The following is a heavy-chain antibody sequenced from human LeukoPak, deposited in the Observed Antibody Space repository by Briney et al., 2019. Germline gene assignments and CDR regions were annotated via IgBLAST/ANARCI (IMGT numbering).Heavy chain of an antibody. D-gene: IGHD6-6*01. J-gene: IGHJ6*03. CDR3: ARVVDILRIAARRYMDV. CDR1: GFTFSSNW. V-gene: IGHV3-7*01. Sequence: GGSLRLSCAASGFTFSSNWMTWVRQAPGKGLEWVANIKQDGSEKYYVDSVKGRFTISRDNAKNSLYLQMNSLRAEDTAVYYCARVVDILRIAARRYMDVWGKGTTVTVSS. CDR2: IKQDGSEK.